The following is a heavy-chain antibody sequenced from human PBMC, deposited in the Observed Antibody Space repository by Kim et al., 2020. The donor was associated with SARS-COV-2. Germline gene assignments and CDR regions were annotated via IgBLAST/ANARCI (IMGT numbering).Heavy chain of an antibody. CDR1: GFRFSDYY. Sequence: GGSLRLSCEASGFRFSDYYMSWIRQAPGKGLEWVAYINGDGSSMKSADSVNGRFSISRDNANKSLYLQMNSLTPEDTAVYYCVRERRNWGQGTLVTVSS. V-gene: IGHV3-11*01. CDR2: INGDGSSM. J-gene: IGHJ1*01. CDR3: VRERRN.